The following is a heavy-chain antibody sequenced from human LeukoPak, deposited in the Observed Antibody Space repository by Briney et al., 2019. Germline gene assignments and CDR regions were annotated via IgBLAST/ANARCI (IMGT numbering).Heavy chain of an antibody. CDR1: GFTFSRYV. Sequence: PGGSLRLSCAASGFTFSRYVMSWARQAPGKGLEWVSKISDSGGSRYYADSVKGRFTISRDNSKNTLYLQVKSLRAEDTAVYYCATPYDSTSYYPLTYWGQGTLVTVSS. CDR3: ATPYDSTSYYPLTY. D-gene: IGHD3-22*01. J-gene: IGHJ4*02. V-gene: IGHV3-23*01. CDR2: ISDSGGSR.